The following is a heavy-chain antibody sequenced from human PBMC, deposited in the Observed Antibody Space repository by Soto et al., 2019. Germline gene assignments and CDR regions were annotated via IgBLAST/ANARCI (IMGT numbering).Heavy chain of an antibody. CDR1: GGAINNRDYY. CDR3: ERERPAFKSFGSGRDV. CDR2: ICCSGST. J-gene: IGHJ6*02. Sequence: QVQLQESGPGLVKPSQTLYLTCSVSGGAINNRDYYWSWIRQHPGKGLEWIGNICCSGSTDYNPSLKGRLTLSIDTSKNEFSLKLTSVTAADTAVYYCERERPAFKSFGSGRDVGGQGTTVTVSS. V-gene: IGHV4-31*03. D-gene: IGHD3-16*01.